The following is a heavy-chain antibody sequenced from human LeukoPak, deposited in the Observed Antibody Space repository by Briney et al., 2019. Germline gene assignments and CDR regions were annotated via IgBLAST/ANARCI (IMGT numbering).Heavy chain of an antibody. Sequence: PSETLSLTCAVYGGSFSGYYWSWIRQPPGKGLEWIGEINHSGSTNYNPSLKSRVTISVDTSKNQFSLKLSSVTAADTAVYYCARRTLREAIFGVVINHYYYYMDVWGKGTTVTVSS. CDR2: INHSGST. D-gene: IGHD3-3*01. J-gene: IGHJ6*03. V-gene: IGHV4-34*01. CDR3: ARRTLREAIFGVVINHYYYYMDV. CDR1: GGSFSGYY.